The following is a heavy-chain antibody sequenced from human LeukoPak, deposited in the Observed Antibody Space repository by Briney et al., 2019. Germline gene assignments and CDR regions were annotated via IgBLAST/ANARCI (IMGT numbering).Heavy chain of an antibody. CDR1: GYTFTNYG. CDR3: ARGRDGYNPTADY. V-gene: IGHV1-18*01. J-gene: IGHJ4*02. CDR2: ISVYNGNT. Sequence: ASVKVSCKASGYTFTNYGISWVRQAPGQGPEWMGWISVYNGNTNYAQNVQGRVTMTTDTSTSTAYMELRSLRSDDTAVYYCARGRDGYNPTADYWGQGTLVTVSS. D-gene: IGHD5-24*01.